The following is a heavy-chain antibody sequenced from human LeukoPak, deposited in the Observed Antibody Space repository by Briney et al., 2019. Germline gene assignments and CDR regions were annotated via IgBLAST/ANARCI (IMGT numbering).Heavy chain of an antibody. CDR3: ARDVWDTAIANYFDY. V-gene: IGHV3-21*01. CDR2: ISSSSSYI. CDR1: GFTFSSYS. J-gene: IGHJ4*02. D-gene: IGHD5-18*01. Sequence: PGGSLRLSCAASGFTFSSYSMNWVRQAPGGGLEWVSSISSSSSYIYYADSVKGRFTISRDNSKTTLYLHMNSLRAEDTAVYYCARDVWDTAIANYFDYWGQGTLVTVSS.